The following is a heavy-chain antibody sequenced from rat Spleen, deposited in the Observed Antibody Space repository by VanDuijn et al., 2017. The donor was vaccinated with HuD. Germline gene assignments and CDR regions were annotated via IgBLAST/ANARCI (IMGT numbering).Heavy chain of an antibody. V-gene: IGHV5S13*01. D-gene: IGHD1-11*01. CDR2: ISTGGGNT. CDR3: ARHAVRRPTDWYFDF. J-gene: IGHJ1*01. Sequence: EVQLVESGGGLVQPGRSLKLSCVTSGFTFTNYWMTWIRQAPTKGLEWIASISTGGGNTSYRDSVKGRFTISRDNAKNTQYLQMDSLRSEDTATYYCARHAVRRPTDWYFDFWGPGTMVTVSS. CDR1: GFTFTNYW.